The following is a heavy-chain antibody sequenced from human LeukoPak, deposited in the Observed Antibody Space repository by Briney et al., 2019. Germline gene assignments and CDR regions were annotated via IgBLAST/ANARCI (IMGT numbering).Heavy chain of an antibody. CDR3: ARGGRWLQFNY. CDR1: GGSVNSGTYY. CDR2: ISYSGST. D-gene: IGHD5-24*01. V-gene: IGHV4-61*01. Sequence: PSETLSLTCTVSGGSVNSGTYYWSWIRQPPGKGLGWIGYISYSGSTNYNPSLKSRVTISVDTSKNQFSLKLSSVTAADTAVYYCARGGRWLQFNYWGQGTLVTVSS. J-gene: IGHJ4*02.